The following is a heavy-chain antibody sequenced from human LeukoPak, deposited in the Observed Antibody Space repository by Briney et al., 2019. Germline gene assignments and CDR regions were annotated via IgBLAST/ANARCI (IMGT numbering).Heavy chain of an antibody. V-gene: IGHV3-48*01. CDR1: GCTFSNYA. CDR3: ARSGYYGSGSYYCLTGLDS. D-gene: IGHD3-10*01. J-gene: IGHJ5*01. Sequence: GESLRLSCAASGCTFSNYAMHWVRQPPGKGLEWVSYISSASIAIYYGDSMKGGFTISRDNAKNSLLLQMNSLRVEDTAVYYCARSGYYGSGSYYCLTGLDSWGRGTLVTVSS. CDR2: ISSASIAI.